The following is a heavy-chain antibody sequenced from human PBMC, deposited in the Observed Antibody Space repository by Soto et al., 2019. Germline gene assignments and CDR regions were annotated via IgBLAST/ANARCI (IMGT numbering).Heavy chain of an antibody. J-gene: IGHJ6*02. CDR3: ARNMDYYYGRGSGNGHGV. Sequence: QVQLVQSGAEVKEPGDSVRASCEASGYTFTAYYIHWVRRAPGQGLEWMGWINPKFGDTTYAQDFQGRVTMTRDMSISTVYMELSRLTSDDTAIYYCARNMDYYYGRGSGNGHGVWGQGTTVTVFS. D-gene: IGHD3-10*02. CDR1: GYTFTAYY. V-gene: IGHV1-2*02. CDR2: INPKFGDT.